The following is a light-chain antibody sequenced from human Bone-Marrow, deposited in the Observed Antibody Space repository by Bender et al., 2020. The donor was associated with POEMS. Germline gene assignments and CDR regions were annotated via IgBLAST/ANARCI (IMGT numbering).Light chain of an antibody. CDR2: SDN. Sequence: QSVLTQPPSASGTPGQRVTISCSGSNSNIGTNAVNWYQQFPGTAPKLLIYSDNQRPSGVPDRCYAFKSGTSASLAISGLQSEDEADYYGAAWDAVLSAAVFSGGTKLTVL. J-gene: IGLJ3*02. CDR3: AAWDAVLSAAV. CDR1: NSNIGTNA. V-gene: IGLV1-44*01.